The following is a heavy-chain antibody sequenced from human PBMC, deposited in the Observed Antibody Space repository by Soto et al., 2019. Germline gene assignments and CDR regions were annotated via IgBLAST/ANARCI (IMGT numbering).Heavy chain of an antibody. J-gene: IGHJ3*02. CDR3: ARHGGYSSGWYIAFDI. CDR2: IYYSGST. Sequence: SETLSLTCTVSGGSISSSSYYWGWIRQPPGKGLEWIGSIYYSGSTYYNPSLKSRVTISVDKSKNQFSLKLSSVTAADTAVYYCARHGGYSSGWYIAFDIWGQGTMVTVSS. D-gene: IGHD6-19*01. V-gene: IGHV4-39*01. CDR1: GGSISSSSYY.